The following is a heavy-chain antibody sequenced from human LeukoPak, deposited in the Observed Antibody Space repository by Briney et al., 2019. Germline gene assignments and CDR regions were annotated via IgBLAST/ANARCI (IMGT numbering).Heavy chain of an antibody. V-gene: IGHV4-34*01. CDR3: ARALRIYYYCGMDV. CDR2: INHSGST. CDR1: GGSFSGYY. D-gene: IGHD3-16*01. Sequence: PSETLSLTCAVYGGSFSGYYWSWIRQPPGKGLEWIGEINHSGSTNYNPSLKSRVTISVDTSKNQFSLKLSSVTAADTAVYYCARALRIYYYCGMDVWGQGTTVTVSS. J-gene: IGHJ6*02.